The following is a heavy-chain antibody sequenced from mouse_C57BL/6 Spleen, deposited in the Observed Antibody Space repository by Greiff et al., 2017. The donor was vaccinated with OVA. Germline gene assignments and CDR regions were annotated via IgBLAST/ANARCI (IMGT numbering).Heavy chain of an antibody. Sequence: VQLQQSGPELVKPGASVKMSCKASGYTFTDYNMHWVKQSHGKSLEWIGYINPNNGGTSYNQKFKGKATLTVNKSSSTAYMELRSLTSEDSAVYYCARDHYYGSSEYYFDYWGQGTTLTVSS. D-gene: IGHD1-1*01. CDR3: ARDHYYGSSEYYFDY. CDR2: INPNNGGT. CDR1: GYTFTDYN. V-gene: IGHV1-22*01. J-gene: IGHJ2*01.